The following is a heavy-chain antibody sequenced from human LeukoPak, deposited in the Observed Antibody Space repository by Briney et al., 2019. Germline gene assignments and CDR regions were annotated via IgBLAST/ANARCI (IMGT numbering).Heavy chain of an antibody. V-gene: IGHV3-23*01. CDR1: GFTFSSFA. CDR2: ISGSGEET. CDR3: AKDKGYTSGWYLLDP. Sequence: GGSLRLSCVASGFTFSSFAMSWVRQAPGKGLEWVSGISGSGEETYHADSVKGRFSISRDNTKNTLYLQMNNLRAEDTAVYYCAKDKGYTSGWYLLDPWGQGTLVTVSS. D-gene: IGHD6-19*01. J-gene: IGHJ5*02.